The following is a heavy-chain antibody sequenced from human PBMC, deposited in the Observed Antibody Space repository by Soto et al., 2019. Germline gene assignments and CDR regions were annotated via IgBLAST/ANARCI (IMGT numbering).Heavy chain of an antibody. D-gene: IGHD2-8*01. CDR3: ARCIKYYYYGVDV. CDR2: IYYSGST. J-gene: IGHJ6*02. Sequence: SDTLSLTFTVSGCSISSSNYYWGWIRQPPGKWLEWIGSIYYSGSTYYNPSLKSRVTISVDTSKNHFSLKLSSVTAGDTAVYYCARCIKYYYYGVDVWGQGTTVT. V-gene: IGHV4-39*01. CDR1: GCSISSSNYY.